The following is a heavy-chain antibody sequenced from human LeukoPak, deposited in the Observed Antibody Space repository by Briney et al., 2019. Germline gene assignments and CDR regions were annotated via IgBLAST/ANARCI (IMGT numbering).Heavy chain of an antibody. CDR3: ARGPARISKGNWFDP. V-gene: IGHV1-2*06. CDR2: INPNSGGT. J-gene: IGHJ5*02. Sequence: ASVKVSCKASGYTFTGYYMHWVRQAPGQGLEWMGRINPNSGGTNYAQKFQGRVTMTRDTSISTAYMELSRLRSDDTAVYYCARGPARISKGNWFDPWGQGTLVTVSS. D-gene: IGHD2-15*01. CDR1: GYTFTGYY.